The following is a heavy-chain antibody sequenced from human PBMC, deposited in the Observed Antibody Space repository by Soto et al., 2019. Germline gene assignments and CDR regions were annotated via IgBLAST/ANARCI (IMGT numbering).Heavy chain of an antibody. J-gene: IGHJ6*02. CDR1: GGTFSSYA. D-gene: IGHD3-10*01. V-gene: IGHV1-69*12. CDR2: IIPIFGTA. Sequence: QVQLVQSGAEVKKPGSSVKVSCKASGGTFSSYAISWVRQAPGQGLEWMGGIIPIFGTANYAQKFQGRVTITADEXTXTXXMELSSLRSEDTAVYYCARTYGSGSYYYYYYGMDVWGQGTTVTVSS. CDR3: ARTYGSGSYYYYYYGMDV.